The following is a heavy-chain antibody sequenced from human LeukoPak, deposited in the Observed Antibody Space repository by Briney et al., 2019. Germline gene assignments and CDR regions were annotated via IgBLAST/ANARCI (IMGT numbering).Heavy chain of an antibody. Sequence: PSETLSLTCTVSGGSISGSSFYWGWIRQPPGKGLEWIGSMYERGSTFYSPSLKSRVTIPIDTSKNQFSLKLNSVTAADTAVYFCARHYGLNYYDSSAYEYWGQGTLVTVSS. CDR3: ARHYGLNYYDSSAYEY. J-gene: IGHJ4*02. D-gene: IGHD3-22*01. CDR2: MYERGST. V-gene: IGHV4-39*01. CDR1: GGSISGSSFY.